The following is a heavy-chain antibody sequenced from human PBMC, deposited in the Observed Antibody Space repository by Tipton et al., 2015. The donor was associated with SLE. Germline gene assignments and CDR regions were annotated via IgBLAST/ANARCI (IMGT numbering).Heavy chain of an antibody. CDR3: ARVWSGYSSSYFDL. V-gene: IGHV4-59*01. Sequence: TLSLTCAVSGGSITTYYWSWIRQSPGKGLEWIGYFYYSGSTKYNPSLKSRVTMLVDTSKNHFSVKLSSVTADTAIYYCARVWSGYSSSYFDLWGRGTLVTVSS. J-gene: IGHJ2*01. D-gene: IGHD3-3*01. CDR1: GGSITTYY. CDR2: FYYSGST.